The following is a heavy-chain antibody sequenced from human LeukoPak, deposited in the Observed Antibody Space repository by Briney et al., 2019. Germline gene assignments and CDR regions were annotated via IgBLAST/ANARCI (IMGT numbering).Heavy chain of an antibody. CDR2: INPNSGGT. J-gene: IGHJ6*03. V-gene: IGHV1-2*02. Sequence: GASMKVSCKASGYTFTVYYMHWVRQATGQGLEWMGWINPNSGGTNYAQKFQGRVTMTRDTSISTAYLQLSRLRSDATAVYYCASVSVSGLFEEVFDYSMDVGGKGSTVTVSS. CDR3: ASVSVSGLFEEVFDYSMDV. CDR1: GYTFTVYY. D-gene: IGHD3-10*02.